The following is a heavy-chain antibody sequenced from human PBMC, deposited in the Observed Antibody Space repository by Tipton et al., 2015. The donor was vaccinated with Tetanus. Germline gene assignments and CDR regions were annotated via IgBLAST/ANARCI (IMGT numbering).Heavy chain of an antibody. J-gene: IGHJ4*02. CDR2: IFYSGRT. Sequence: TLSLTCNVSGDSMTDFYWSWIRQPPGKGLEWIAYIFYSGRTQYNPSLKSRVTISVDTAKNQFSLQLSSVTAADTAVYYCARTTRRWLHPDYWGQGTLVPVSS. CDR3: ARTTRRWLHPDY. CDR1: GDSMTDFY. D-gene: IGHD5-24*01. V-gene: IGHV4-59*01.